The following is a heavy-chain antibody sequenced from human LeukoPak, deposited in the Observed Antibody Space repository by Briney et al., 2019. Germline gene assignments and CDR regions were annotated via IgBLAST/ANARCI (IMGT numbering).Heavy chain of an antibody. CDR2: ISWNSGSI. CDR3: AKLLYDYYYMDV. D-gene: IGHD3-10*01. CDR1: GFTFDDNA. Sequence: PGRSLRLSCAASGFTFDDNAIHWVRQAPGKGLEWVSGISWNSGSIGYVDSVKGRFTISRDNAKNSLYLQMNSLRAEDTAVYYCAKLLYDYYYMDVWGKGTTVTISS. V-gene: IGHV3-9*01. J-gene: IGHJ6*03.